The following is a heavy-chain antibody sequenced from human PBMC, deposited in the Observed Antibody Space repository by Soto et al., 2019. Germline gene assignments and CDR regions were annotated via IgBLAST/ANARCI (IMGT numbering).Heavy chain of an antibody. J-gene: IGHJ2*01. D-gene: IGHD2-2*01. CDR2: IYSSGNT. CDR3: ARPRAGMPHWYFAL. CDR1: GGSISSSNYY. Sequence: QLQLQESGPGLVKPAETLSLTCIVSGGSISSSNYYWGWIRQPPGKGLEWIGSIYSSGNTYYNRTPKSRVTISVDTSEKKTSLSLTAVTAADTAVYYCARPRAGMPHWYFALWGRGTLVTVSS. V-gene: IGHV4-39*01.